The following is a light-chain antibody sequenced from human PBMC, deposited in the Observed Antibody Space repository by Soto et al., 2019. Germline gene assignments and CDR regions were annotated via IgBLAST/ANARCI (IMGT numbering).Light chain of an antibody. V-gene: IGKV1-39*01. CDR2: AAS. J-gene: IGKJ1*01. CDR1: QTISGY. Sequence: DIQMTQSPSFLSASVGDRVTITCRASQTISGYLNWYQQKPGKAPELLIYAASYLGNGVPSRFSGSGSGTYFTLTISSLQPDDFATYYCQQYNSYSFGQGTKV. CDR3: QQYNSYS.